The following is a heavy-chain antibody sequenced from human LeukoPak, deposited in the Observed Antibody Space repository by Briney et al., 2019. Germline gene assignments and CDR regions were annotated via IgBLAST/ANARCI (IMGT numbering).Heavy chain of an antibody. D-gene: IGHD5-18*01. CDR3: ARMLADTAMVNWFDP. CDR1: GYTFTSYD. J-gene: IGHJ5*02. CDR2: MNPNSGNT. V-gene: IGHV1-8*01. Sequence: ASVKVSCKASGYTFTSYDINWVRQATGQGLEWMGWMNPNSGNTGYAQKFQGRVTMTRNTSISTAYMELSSLRSEDTAVYYCARMLADTAMVNWFDPWGQGTLVTVSS.